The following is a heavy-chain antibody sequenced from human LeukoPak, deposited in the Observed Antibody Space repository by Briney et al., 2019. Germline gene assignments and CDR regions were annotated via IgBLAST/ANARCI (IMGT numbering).Heavy chain of an antibody. V-gene: IGHV4-39*01. Sequence: SETLSLTCTVSGGSISSSSYYWGWIRQPPGKGLEWIGSIYYSGSTYYNPSLKSRVTISVDTSKNQFSLKLSSVTAADTAVYYCARTIAGGYCSGGSCFYDYRGRGTLVTVSS. CDR2: IYYSGST. CDR1: GGSISSSSYY. J-gene: IGHJ4*02. D-gene: IGHD2-15*01. CDR3: ARTIAGGYCSGGSCFYDY.